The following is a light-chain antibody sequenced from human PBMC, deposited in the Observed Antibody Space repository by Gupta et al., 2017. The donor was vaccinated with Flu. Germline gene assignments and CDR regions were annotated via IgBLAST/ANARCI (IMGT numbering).Light chain of an antibody. CDR2: GAS. J-gene: IGKJ1*01. CDR1: LGISTY. CDR3: QQVNYYPRT. V-gene: IGKV1-9*01. Sequence: GDIFTITCRASLGISTYLTLYQQKPGIAPNLLIYGASTLKSGVPSRFSGSGSGAEFTLTISDLQPEDFATYYCQQVNYYPRTFGQGTKVEIK.